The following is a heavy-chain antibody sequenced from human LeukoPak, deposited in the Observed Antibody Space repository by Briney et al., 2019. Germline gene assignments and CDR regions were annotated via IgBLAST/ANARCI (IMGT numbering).Heavy chain of an antibody. CDR2: IYYSGST. V-gene: IGHV4-39*07. D-gene: IGHD3-22*01. CDR1: GGSISSSSYY. J-gene: IGHJ4*02. Sequence: SETLSLTCTVSGGSISSSSYYWGWIRQPPGKGLEWIGSIYYSGSTYYSPSLKSRVTISVDTSKNQFSLKLSSVTAADTAVYYCARGGPLGNYDSSGPLDYWGQGTLVTVSS. CDR3: ARGGPLGNYDSSGPLDY.